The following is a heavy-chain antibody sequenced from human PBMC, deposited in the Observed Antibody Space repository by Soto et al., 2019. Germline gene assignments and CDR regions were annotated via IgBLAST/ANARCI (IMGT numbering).Heavy chain of an antibody. J-gene: IGHJ4*02. D-gene: IGHD2-15*01. V-gene: IGHV1-69*01. CDR2: IIPIVGTA. CDR3: ARDYCSGCSCYHSFDY. Sequence: QVQLVQSGAEVKKPGSSVKVSCKASGGTFSRYAISWVRQAPGQGLEWMGGIIPIVGTANYAQKLQGRVTITADESTSTAYMELSSLRSEDTAVYYCARDYCSGCSCYHSFDYWGQGTLVTVSS. CDR1: GGTFSRYA.